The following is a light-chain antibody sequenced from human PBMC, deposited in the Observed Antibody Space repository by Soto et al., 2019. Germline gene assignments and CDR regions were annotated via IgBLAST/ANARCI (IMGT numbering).Light chain of an antibody. V-gene: IGKV1-5*03. CDR2: KAS. Sequence: DIQMTQSPSTLSASVGDRVTITCRASQSISSWLAWYQQKPGKAPKLLIYKASSLESGVPSRFSGIGSGTEFTLTISSLQPDDFATYYCQQYNSYSWTLGQGTKVEIK. J-gene: IGKJ1*01. CDR3: QQYNSYSWT. CDR1: QSISSW.